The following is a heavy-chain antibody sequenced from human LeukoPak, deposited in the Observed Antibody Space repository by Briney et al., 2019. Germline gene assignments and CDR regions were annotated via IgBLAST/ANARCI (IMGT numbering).Heavy chain of an antibody. J-gene: IGHJ3*02. CDR2: INAGNGNT. CDR1: GYTFTSYA. Sequence: ASVKVSCKASGYTFTSYAMHWVRQAPGQRLEWMGWINAGNGNTKYSQKFQGRVTITRDTSASTAYMELSSLRSEDTAVYYCAREKYSREGRPDAFDIWGQGTMVTVSS. D-gene: IGHD6-6*01. V-gene: IGHV1-3*01. CDR3: AREKYSREGRPDAFDI.